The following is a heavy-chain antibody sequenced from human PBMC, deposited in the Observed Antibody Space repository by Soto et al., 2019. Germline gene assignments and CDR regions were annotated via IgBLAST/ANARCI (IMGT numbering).Heavy chain of an antibody. CDR1: GFTFHIYP. Sequence: EVQLLESGGGLVQPGGSLRLSCAASGFTFHIYPMSWVRQTPGKGLEWVSTISRGGDDTQYAHSVKGRFTLTRDDSKQMLFLQLNDLRAEDSAVYYCARRGERWLPEEYWGQGTLVTVSS. V-gene: IGHV3-23*01. J-gene: IGHJ4*02. D-gene: IGHD6-19*01. CDR3: ARRGERWLPEEY. CDR2: ISRGGDDT.